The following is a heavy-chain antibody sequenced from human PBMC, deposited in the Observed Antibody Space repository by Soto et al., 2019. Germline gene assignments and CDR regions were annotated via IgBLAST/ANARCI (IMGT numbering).Heavy chain of an antibody. V-gene: IGHV1-69*13. J-gene: IGHJ5*02. D-gene: IGHD4-4*01. CDR3: ARGGRVTTNNWFDP. CDR1: GGTFSSYA. CDR2: IIPIFGTA. Sequence: SVKVSCKASGGTFSSYAISWVRQAPGQGLEWMGGIIPIFGTANYAQKFQGRVTITADESTSTAYMELSSLRSEDTAVYYCARGGRVTTNNWFDPWGQGTLVTVSS.